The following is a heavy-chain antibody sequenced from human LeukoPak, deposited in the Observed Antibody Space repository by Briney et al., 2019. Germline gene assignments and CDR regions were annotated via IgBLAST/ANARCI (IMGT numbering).Heavy chain of an antibody. D-gene: IGHD2-2*01. Sequence: SETLSLTCAVSGISVSNGAYYWNWIRQDPGKDLEWIGHIYKTGTTQYNPSLESRVTISIDTWGNQFSLKLTSVTVADTAVYYCARGPTGYCSRTSCRYNWFDPWGQGTLVTVSS. CDR1: GISVSNGAYY. CDR2: IYKTGTT. J-gene: IGHJ5*02. CDR3: ARGPTGYCSRTSCRYNWFDP. V-gene: IGHV4-31*11.